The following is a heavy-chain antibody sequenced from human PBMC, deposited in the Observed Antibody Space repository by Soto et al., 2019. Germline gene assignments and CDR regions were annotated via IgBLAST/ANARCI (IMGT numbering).Heavy chain of an antibody. CDR2: INPNSGGT. CDR1: GYTFTDYY. V-gene: IGHV1-2*04. D-gene: IGHD5-12*01. J-gene: IGHJ4*02. CDR3: ARGREWGATTYFDY. Sequence: QVQLVQSGAEVQKPGASVKVSCKASGYTFTDYYMHWVRQAPGQGLEWMGWINPNSGGTIYAQKFQGWGTMTRDTSISTAYMELSRLKSDDTAIYYCARGREWGATTYFDYWGQGALVTVSS.